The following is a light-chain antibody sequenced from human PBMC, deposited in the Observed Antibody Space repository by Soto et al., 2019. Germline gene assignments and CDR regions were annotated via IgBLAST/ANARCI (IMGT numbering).Light chain of an antibody. Sequence: ETVLTQSPGTLSLSPGERATLSCRASQSVSSSYLAWYQQKPGQAPRLLIYGASSRATGIPDRFSGSGSGTDFTLTISRLEPEDFAVYYCQQYGSPITFGPGTKVDIK. CDR3: QQYGSPIT. J-gene: IGKJ3*01. V-gene: IGKV3-20*01. CDR2: GAS. CDR1: QSVSSSY.